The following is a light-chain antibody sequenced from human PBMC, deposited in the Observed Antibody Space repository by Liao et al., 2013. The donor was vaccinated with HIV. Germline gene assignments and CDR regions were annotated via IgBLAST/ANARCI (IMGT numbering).Light chain of an antibody. J-gene: IGLJ3*02. CDR1: TLGDKY. Sequence: SYALTQPPSLSVSPGQTASITCSGDTLGDKYACWYQQKPGQSPVLVIYQGDQRPSGIPERFSGSHSGTTVTLIISGAQVEDEADYYCYSAADRNLRVFGGGTKLTV. V-gene: IGLV3-1*01. CDR2: QGD. CDR3: YSAADRNLRV.